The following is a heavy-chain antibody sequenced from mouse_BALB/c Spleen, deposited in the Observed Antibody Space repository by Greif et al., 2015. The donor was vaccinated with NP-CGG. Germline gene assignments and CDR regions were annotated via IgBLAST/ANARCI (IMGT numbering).Heavy chain of an antibody. CDR3: ARHENYFDY. CDR2: ISSGGSYT. V-gene: IGHV5-6*02. J-gene: IGHJ2*01. Sequence: EVMLVESGGDLVKPGGSLKLSCAASGFTLSSYGMSWVRQTPDKRLEWVATISSGGSYTYYPDSVKGRFTISRDNAKNTLYLQMSSLKSEDTAMYYCARHENYFDYWGQGTTLTVSS. CDR1: GFTLSSYG.